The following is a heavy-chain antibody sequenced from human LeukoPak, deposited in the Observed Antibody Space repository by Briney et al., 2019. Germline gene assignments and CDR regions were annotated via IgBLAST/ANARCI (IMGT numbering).Heavy chain of an antibody. D-gene: IGHD3-22*01. CDR1: GDSVSRNTAA. Sequence: SQTLSLTCVISGDSVSRNTAAWNWIRQSPSRGLEWLGRTYYTSKWYHDYALSVKSRITINPDTSKNQVFLQLNSVSPEDTAVYYCAREVGNVFGYWGQGTLVTVSS. J-gene: IGHJ4*02. CDR2: TYYTSKWYH. V-gene: IGHV6-1*01. CDR3: AREVGNVFGY.